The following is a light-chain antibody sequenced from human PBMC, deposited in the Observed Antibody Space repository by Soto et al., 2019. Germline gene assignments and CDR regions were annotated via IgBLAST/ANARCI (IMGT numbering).Light chain of an antibody. V-gene: IGLV2-11*01. CDR1: SSDVGGYNY. CDR3: CSYAGNYYV. Sequence: QSALTQPRSVSGSPGQSVTISCTGTSSDVGGYNYVSWYQQHPGKAPKLMIYDVSKRPSGVPDRFSGYKSGNTASLTISGLQAEDEADYYCCSYAGNYYVFGTGTKVTVL. J-gene: IGLJ1*01. CDR2: DVS.